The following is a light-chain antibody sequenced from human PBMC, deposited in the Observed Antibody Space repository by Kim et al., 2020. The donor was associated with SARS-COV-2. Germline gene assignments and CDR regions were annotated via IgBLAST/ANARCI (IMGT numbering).Light chain of an antibody. CDR1: KLGDKY. Sequence: VSPGQTASITCSVDKLGDKYACWYQQKPGQSPVLVIYQDSKRPSGIPERFSGSNSGNTATLTISGTQAMDEADYYCQTWDSSTVVFGGGTQLTVL. J-gene: IGLJ2*01. CDR3: QTWDSSTVV. V-gene: IGLV3-1*01. CDR2: QDS.